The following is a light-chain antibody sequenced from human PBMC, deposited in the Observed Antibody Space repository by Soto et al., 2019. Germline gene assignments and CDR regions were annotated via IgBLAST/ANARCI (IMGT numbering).Light chain of an antibody. CDR2: GAS. J-gene: IGKJ1*01. CDR1: QSVSSN. CDR3: QQYNNWPPWT. Sequence: EIVMTQSPATLSVSPGERATLSCRASQSVSSNLARYQQKPGQAPRLLIYGASTRATGIPARFSGSGSGTEFTLTISSLQSEDFAVYYCQQYNNWPPWTFSQGTKVEIK. V-gene: IGKV3-15*01.